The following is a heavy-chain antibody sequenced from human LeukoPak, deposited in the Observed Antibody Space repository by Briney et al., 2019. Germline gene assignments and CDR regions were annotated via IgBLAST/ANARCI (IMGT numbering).Heavy chain of an antibody. CDR2: ITTSGDST. J-gene: IGHJ4*02. CDR3: SKDLAPYESRGYYG. CDR1: GFTFSNST. V-gene: IGHV3-23*01. Sequence: GGSLRLSCAASGFTFSNSTLSWVRQAPGKGLEWVSTITTSGDSTYYAVSVKGRFTISRVKSKNTLYLQMNSLRAEDTAVYYCSKDLAPYESRGYYGWGQGTLVTVSS. D-gene: IGHD3-22*01.